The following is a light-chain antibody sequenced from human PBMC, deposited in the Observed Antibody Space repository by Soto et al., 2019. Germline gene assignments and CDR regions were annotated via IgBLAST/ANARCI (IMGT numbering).Light chain of an antibody. J-gene: IGKJ1*01. CDR1: QSVSSSY. V-gene: IGKV3-20*01. Sequence: DTVLTQSPGTLSLSPGERATLSCRASQSVSSSYLAWYQQKPGQAPRLLIYGASSRATGIPDRFSGSGSGTDFTLTISRLEPEDFAVYYCKQYGSSPPWTFGQGTKVEIK. CDR2: GAS. CDR3: KQYGSSPPWT.